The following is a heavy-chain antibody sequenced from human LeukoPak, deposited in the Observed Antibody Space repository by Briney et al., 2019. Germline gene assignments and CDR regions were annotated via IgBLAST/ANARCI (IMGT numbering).Heavy chain of an antibody. CDR2: IYYSGIT. V-gene: IGHV4-59*08. D-gene: IGHD6-13*01. CDR3: ARLTAATGVWAFDI. Sequence: SETLPLTCTVSGGSISSYYWSWIRQPPGKGLEWIGYIYYSGITNYNPSLKSRVTISVDMSKNQFSLKLSSVTAADTAVYYCARLTAATGVWAFDIWGQGTMVAVSS. J-gene: IGHJ3*02. CDR1: GGSISSYY.